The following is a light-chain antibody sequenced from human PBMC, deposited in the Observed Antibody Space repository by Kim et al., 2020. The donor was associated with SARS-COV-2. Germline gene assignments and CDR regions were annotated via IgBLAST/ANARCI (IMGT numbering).Light chain of an antibody. J-gene: IGLJ3*02. Sequence: SMSPGQTASISCSGDKLGDKYVCWYQQKPCQSPVLLIYEDTKRPSGIPVRFSGSYSGNTATLTISGTQAMDEADYYCQAWDSNTWVFGGGTQLTVL. V-gene: IGLV3-1*01. CDR3: QAWDSNTWV. CDR1: KLGDKY. CDR2: EDT.